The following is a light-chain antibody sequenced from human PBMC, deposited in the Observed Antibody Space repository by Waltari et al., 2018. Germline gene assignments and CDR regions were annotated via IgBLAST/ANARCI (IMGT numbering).Light chain of an antibody. V-gene: IGLV3-9*01. J-gene: IGLJ2*01. CDR2: RDS. CDR3: QVWDSSSVV. Sequence: SYELTPPLSVSVALGQTARITCGGNNIGSKNVHWYQQKPGQAPVLVIHRDSNRPSGIPERFSGSNSGNTATLTISRAQAGDEADYYCQVWDSSSVVFGGGTKLTVL. CDR1: NIGSKN.